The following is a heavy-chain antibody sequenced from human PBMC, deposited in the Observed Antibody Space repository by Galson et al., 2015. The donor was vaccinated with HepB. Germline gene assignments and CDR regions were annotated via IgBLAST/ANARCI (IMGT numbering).Heavy chain of an antibody. J-gene: IGHJ4*02. V-gene: IGHV1-46*01. CDR1: GYTFTRYY. CDR2: INPSGGST. CDR3: ARDTHSYGLDY. D-gene: IGHD5-18*01. Sequence: SVKVSCKASGYTFTRYYMHWVRQAPGQGLEWVGIINPSGGSTNHAQKFQGRVTMTRDTSTSTIYMELRSLRSEDTAVYYCARDTHSYGLDYWGQGTLVTVSS.